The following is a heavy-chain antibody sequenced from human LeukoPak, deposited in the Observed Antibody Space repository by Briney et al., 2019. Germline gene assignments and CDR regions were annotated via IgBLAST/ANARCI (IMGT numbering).Heavy chain of an antibody. CDR2: ISGSGGST. D-gene: IGHD5-24*01. CDR1: GFTFSSYA. J-gene: IGHJ4*02. Sequence: GGSLRLSWAACGFTFSSYAMSWVRQAPGKGLEWVSAISGSGGSTYYADSVKGRFTISRDNSKNTLCLQINSLRAEDTAVYYCATDGSRHGYNPIDYAGQATLVTVSS. CDR3: ATDGSRHGYNPIDY. V-gene: IGHV3-23*01.